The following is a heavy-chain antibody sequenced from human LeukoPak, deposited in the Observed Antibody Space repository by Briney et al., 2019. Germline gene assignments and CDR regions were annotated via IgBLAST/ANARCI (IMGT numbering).Heavy chain of an antibody. V-gene: IGHV4-39*01. CDR2: IYYSGST. CDR3: ARHIRQQTFDP. Sequence: SETLSLTCTVSGDSISSNSYYSGRIRQPPGKGLGWIGSIYYSGSTHYNPSLKSRVTISVDTSKNQFFLKLSSVTAADTAVYYCARHIRQQTFDPWGQGTLVTVSS. D-gene: IGHD6-13*01. J-gene: IGHJ5*02. CDR1: GDSISSNSYY.